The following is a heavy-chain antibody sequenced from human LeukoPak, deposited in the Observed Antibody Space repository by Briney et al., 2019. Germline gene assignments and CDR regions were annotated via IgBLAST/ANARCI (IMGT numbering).Heavy chain of an antibody. CDR3: ARAPISGAAAGTFDY. J-gene: IGHJ4*02. V-gene: IGHV4-39*01. D-gene: IGHD6-13*01. CDR2: IYYSGST. Sequence: ASETLSLTCTVSGGSISSSSYYWGWIRQPPGKGLEWIGSIYYSGSTYYNPSLKSRVTISVDTSKNQFSLKLSSVTAADTAVYYCARAPISGAAAGTFDYWGQGTLVTVSS. CDR1: GGSISSSSYY.